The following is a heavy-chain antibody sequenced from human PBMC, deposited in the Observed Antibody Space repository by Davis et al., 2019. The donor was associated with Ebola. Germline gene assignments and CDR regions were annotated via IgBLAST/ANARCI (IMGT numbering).Heavy chain of an antibody. Sequence: AASVKVSCKASGYTFTSYGISWVRQAPGQGLEWMGWISAYNGNTNYAQKLQGRVTMTTDTSTSTAYMELRSLRSDDTAVYYCARVQPLRELLYRYYFDYWGQGTLVTVSS. CDR3: ARVQPLRELLYRYYFDY. CDR1: GYTFTSYG. D-gene: IGHD2-15*01. CDR2: ISAYNGNT. V-gene: IGHV1-18*01. J-gene: IGHJ4*02.